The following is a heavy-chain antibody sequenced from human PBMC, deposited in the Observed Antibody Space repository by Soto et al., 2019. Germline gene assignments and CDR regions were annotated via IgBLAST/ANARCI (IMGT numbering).Heavy chain of an antibody. D-gene: IGHD2-2*01. CDR1: GLTFSDYG. CDR2: ISYDGSNK. V-gene: IGHV3-30*03. Sequence: GGSLRLSCVVSGLTFSDYGFHWVRQAPGRGLEWVAVISYDGSNKYYADSVKGRFTISRDNSKNTLYLQMNSLRAEDTAVFYCARSRYCSSTSCFSPRGGIQQLDFDYWGQGTLVTVSS. CDR3: ARSRYCSSTSCFSPRGGIQQLDFDY. J-gene: IGHJ4*02.